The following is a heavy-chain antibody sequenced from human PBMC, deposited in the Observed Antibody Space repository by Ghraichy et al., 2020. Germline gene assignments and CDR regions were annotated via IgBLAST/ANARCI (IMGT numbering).Heavy chain of an antibody. D-gene: IGHD6-6*01. CDR3: ARAPEYSSSSGGFEY. Sequence: ASVKVSCKASGYTFTSYGISWVRQAPGQGLEWMGWISGYNGNTNYAQKLQGRVTMTTDTSTSTTYMELRSLRSDDTAVYYCARAPEYSSSSGGFEYWGQGTLVTVSS. CDR2: ISGYNGNT. V-gene: IGHV1-18*01. J-gene: IGHJ4*02. CDR1: GYTFTSYG.